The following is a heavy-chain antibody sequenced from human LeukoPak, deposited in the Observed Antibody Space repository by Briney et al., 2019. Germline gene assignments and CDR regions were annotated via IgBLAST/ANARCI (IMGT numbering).Heavy chain of an antibody. D-gene: IGHD2-2*01. V-gene: IGHV3-21*01. J-gene: IGHJ4*02. Sequence: GGSLRLSCAASGFTFSTYTMNWVRQAPGKGLEWVSSISSSSNNINYADSVKGRFTISRDNTMNSVHLQMNSLRVEDTAVYYCARGYQRPDYWGQGTLITVSS. CDR2: ISSSSNNI. CDR3: ARGYQRPDY. CDR1: GFTFSTYT.